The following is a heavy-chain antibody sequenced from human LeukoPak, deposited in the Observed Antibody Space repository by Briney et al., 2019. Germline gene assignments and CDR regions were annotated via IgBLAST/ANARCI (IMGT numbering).Heavy chain of an antibody. J-gene: IGHJ4*02. CDR3: ARDSTYYYASGSSGPHYFDY. CDR2: ILGNGDNT. Sequence: GGSLRLSCAASGFTFASSAVNWVRQAPGKGLEWVSTILGNGDNTYYADSVKGRFTISRDNSKNTLYLQLNSLRAEDTSVYYCARDSTYYYASGSSGPHYFDYWGQGTLVTVSS. D-gene: IGHD3-10*01. CDR1: GFTFASSA. V-gene: IGHV3-23*01.